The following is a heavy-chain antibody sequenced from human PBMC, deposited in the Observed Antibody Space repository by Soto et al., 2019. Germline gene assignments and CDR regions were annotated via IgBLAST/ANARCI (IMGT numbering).Heavy chain of an antibody. CDR3: ASQHYYDSSGYYVVY. CDR2: IYHSGST. V-gene: IGHV4-4*02. Sequence: SETLSLTCAVSGGSISSSNWWSWVRQPPGKGLEWIGEIYHSGSTYYDSSLKSRVTISVDTSKNQFSLKLSSVTAADTAVYYCASQHYYDSSGYYVVYWGQGTLVTVSS. D-gene: IGHD3-22*01. CDR1: GGSISSSNW. J-gene: IGHJ4*02.